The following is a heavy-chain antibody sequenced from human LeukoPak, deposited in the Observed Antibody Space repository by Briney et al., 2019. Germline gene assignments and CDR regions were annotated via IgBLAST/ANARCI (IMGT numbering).Heavy chain of an antibody. CDR3: AKGSRGGSGSYYKDY. CDR1: GFTFSSYG. CDR2: IWYDGSNK. J-gene: IGHJ4*02. V-gene: IGHV3-33*06. Sequence: PGRSLRLSCAASGFTFSSYGMHWVRQAPGKGLEWVAVIWYDGSNKYYADSVKGRFTISRDNSKNTLYLQMNSLRAEDTAVYYCAKGSRGGSGSYYKDYWGQGTLVTVSS. D-gene: IGHD3-10*01.